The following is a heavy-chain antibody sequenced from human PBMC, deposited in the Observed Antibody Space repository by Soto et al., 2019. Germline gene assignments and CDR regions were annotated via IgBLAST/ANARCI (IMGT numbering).Heavy chain of an antibody. CDR1: GFSLGRYW. Sequence: EVQLVESGGGLVQPGGSLRLSCAASGFSLGRYWMSWGRQAPEKGLVWVSHITSDGRSTSYADSVKGRFTISRDNAKNTLYMQMNSLSAEDTAVYYCARGGVAGGFDPWGQGTLVTVSS. CDR2: ITSDGRST. V-gene: IGHV3-74*01. CDR3: ARGGVAGGFDP. D-gene: IGHD2-15*01. J-gene: IGHJ5*02.